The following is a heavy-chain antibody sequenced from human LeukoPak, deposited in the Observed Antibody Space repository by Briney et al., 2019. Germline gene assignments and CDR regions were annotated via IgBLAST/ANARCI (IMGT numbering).Heavy chain of an antibody. Sequence: GGSLRLSCAASGFIFSTYSMDWVRQAPGKGLEWVSSISSSGTYKYYADSVKGRFTISRDNAKNSLYLQLNSLRAEDTAVYYCARITWGNYFDYWGQGTLVTVYS. CDR3: ARITWGNYFDY. V-gene: IGHV3-21*01. CDR1: GFIFSTYS. J-gene: IGHJ4*02. D-gene: IGHD7-27*01. CDR2: ISSSGTYK.